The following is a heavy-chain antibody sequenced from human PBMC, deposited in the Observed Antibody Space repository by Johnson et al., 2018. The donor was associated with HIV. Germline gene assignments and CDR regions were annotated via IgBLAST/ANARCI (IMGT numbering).Heavy chain of an antibody. D-gene: IGHD6-19*01. J-gene: IGHJ3*02. Sequence: QVQLVESGGGVVQPGRSLRLSCAASGFTFSSFAMHWVRQAPGKGLEWVAVISYAGRNKYYADSVKGRFTISRDNSKNTLYLKMNSLRAEDTAVYYCAKELALYSSGYGGDAFDIWGQGTMVTVSS. CDR1: GFTFSSFA. V-gene: IGHV3-30*04. CDR3: AKELALYSSGYGGDAFDI. CDR2: ISYAGRNK.